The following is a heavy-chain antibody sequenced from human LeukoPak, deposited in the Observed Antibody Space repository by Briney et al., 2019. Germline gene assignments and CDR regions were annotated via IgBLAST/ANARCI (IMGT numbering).Heavy chain of an antibody. Sequence: GGSLRLSCAASGFTFRGYAMSWVRQAPGKGLEWVSSVNGGGDSTYYADSVKGRFTISRDNSKSTLFLQMNSLRVEDTAVYFCAEASCSSTSCPSGYRGQGTLVTVSS. J-gene: IGHJ4*02. CDR1: GFTFRGYA. V-gene: IGHV3-23*01. D-gene: IGHD2-2*01. CDR3: AEASCSSTSCPSGY. CDR2: VNGGGDST.